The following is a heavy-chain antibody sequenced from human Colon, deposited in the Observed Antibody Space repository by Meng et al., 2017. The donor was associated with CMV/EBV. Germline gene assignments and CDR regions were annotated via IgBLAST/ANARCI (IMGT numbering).Heavy chain of an antibody. CDR1: GHTFSNYH. CDR3: SVSFDY. CDR2: INTNTGNP. D-gene: IGHD5/OR15-5a*01. V-gene: IGHV7-4-1*02. J-gene: IGHJ4*02. Sequence: ASVKVSCKASGHTFSNYHVNWVRQAPGQGLEWMGWINTNTGNPTYAQGFIGRFVFSLATSISTAYLQISGLKAEDTAVYYCSVSFDYWGQGTLVTVSS.